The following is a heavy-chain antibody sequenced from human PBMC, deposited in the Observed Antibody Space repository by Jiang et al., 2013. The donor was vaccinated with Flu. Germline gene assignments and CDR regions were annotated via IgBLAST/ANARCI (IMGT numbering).Heavy chain of an antibody. CDR1: GGTFSSYA. Sequence: SSVKVSCKASGGTFSSYAISWVRQAPGQGLEWMGGIIPIFGTANYAQKFQGRVTITADESTSTAYMELSSLRSEDTAVYYCAVGLYYDFWSGYPTPTLDGMDVWGQGTTVTVSS. D-gene: IGHD3-3*01. J-gene: IGHJ6*02. CDR3: AVGLYYDFWSGYPTPTLDGMDV. CDR2: IIPIFGTA. V-gene: IGHV1-69*01.